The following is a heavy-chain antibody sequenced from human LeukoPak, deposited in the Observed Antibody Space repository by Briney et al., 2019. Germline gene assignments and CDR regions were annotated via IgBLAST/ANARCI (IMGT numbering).Heavy chain of an antibody. Sequence: SETLSLTCAVSGYSISSGFYWGWIRQPPGKGLEWIGSIYHSGSTYYNPSLKSRVTISVDTSKNQFSLKLSSVTAADTAVYYCARVLETNWFDPWGQATLVTVSS. D-gene: IGHD1-1*01. J-gene: IGHJ5*02. CDR1: GYSISSGFY. CDR2: IYHSGST. CDR3: ARVLETNWFDP. V-gene: IGHV4-38-2*01.